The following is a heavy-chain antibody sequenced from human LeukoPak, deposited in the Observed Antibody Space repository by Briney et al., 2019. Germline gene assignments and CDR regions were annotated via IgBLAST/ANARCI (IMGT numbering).Heavy chain of an antibody. Sequence: KTSETLSLTCAVYGGSFSGSYWGWIRQPPGKGLEWIGSIYYSGSTYYNPSLKSRVTISVDTSKNQFSLKLSSVTAADTAVYYCAGVTMVRGVPWSQGTLVTVSS. V-gene: IGHV4-34*01. D-gene: IGHD3-10*01. CDR2: IYYSGST. CDR1: GGSFSGSY. CDR3: AGVTMVRGVP. J-gene: IGHJ5*02.